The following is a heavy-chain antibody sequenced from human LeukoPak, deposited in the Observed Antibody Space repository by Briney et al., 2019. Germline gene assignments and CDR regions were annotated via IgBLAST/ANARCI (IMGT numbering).Heavy chain of an antibody. CDR2: IYTSGSA. Sequence: PSETLSLTCTVSGGSISSYSWSWLRQPAGKGLEWIGRIYTSGSATYNPSLKSRVSMSGDTSKNQFSPKLSSVTAADTAVYYCARVSSAWYIPDYWGQGTLVTVSS. J-gene: IGHJ4*02. CDR1: GGSISSYS. CDR3: ARVSSAWYIPDY. V-gene: IGHV4-4*07. D-gene: IGHD6-19*01.